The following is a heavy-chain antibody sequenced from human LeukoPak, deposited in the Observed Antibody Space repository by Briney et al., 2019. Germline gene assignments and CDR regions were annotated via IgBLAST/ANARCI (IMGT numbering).Heavy chain of an antibody. V-gene: IGHV3-48*03. D-gene: IGHD3-10*02. Sequence: GGALRLSCAASGFTFSSYEMNWVRQAPGKGLELVSYISSIGSTIYYADSVKGRFTISIDNAKNSLYLQMNSLRAEDTAVYYCAELGITMIGGVWGKGTTVTISS. CDR2: ISSIGSTI. J-gene: IGHJ6*04. CDR1: GFTFSSYE. CDR3: AELGITMIGGV.